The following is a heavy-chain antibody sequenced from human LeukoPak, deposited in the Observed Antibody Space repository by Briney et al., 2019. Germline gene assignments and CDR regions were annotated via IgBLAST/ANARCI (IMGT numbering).Heavy chain of an antibody. Sequence: ASVKVSCKASGYTFTGYYIHWVRQAPGQGLEWMGWINPNSGDTNCAQKFQGRVTMTRDTSISTAYMELSRLRSDDTAVYYCARGYSSVYYYYYYMDVWGKGTTVTVSS. CDR2: INPNSGDT. D-gene: IGHD6-19*01. CDR3: ARGYSSVYYYYYYMDV. CDR1: GYTFTGYY. J-gene: IGHJ6*03. V-gene: IGHV1-2*02.